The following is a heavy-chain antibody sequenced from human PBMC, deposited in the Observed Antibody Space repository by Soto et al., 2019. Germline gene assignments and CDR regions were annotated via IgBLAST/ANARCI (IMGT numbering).Heavy chain of an antibody. CDR3: ASAMTSVGAPTQGDY. CDR1: GFTFSTYW. Sequence: EVQLVESGGGLVQPGGSLRLSCAASGFTFSTYWMHWVRQAPGKGPVWVSRISSDGSVTDYAGSVKGRFTISRDNAENTLYLPMNSLRAEDTAVYYCASAMTSVGAPTQGDYWGQGTLVTVSS. V-gene: IGHV3-74*01. CDR2: ISSDGSVT. D-gene: IGHD1-26*01. J-gene: IGHJ4*02.